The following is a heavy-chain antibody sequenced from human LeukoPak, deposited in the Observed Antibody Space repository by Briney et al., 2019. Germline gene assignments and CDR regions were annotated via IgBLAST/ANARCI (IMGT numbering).Heavy chain of an antibody. CDR3: ARGYYYMGV. V-gene: IGHV4-39*07. CDR2: IYYSGST. CDR1: GVSISSSSYY. J-gene: IGHJ6*03. Sequence: SETLSLTCTVSGVSISSSSYYWGWIRQPPGKGLEWIGSIYYSGSTYYNPSLKSRVTISVDTSKNQFSLQLNSVTPEDTAVYYCARGYYYMGVWGKGTTVTVSS.